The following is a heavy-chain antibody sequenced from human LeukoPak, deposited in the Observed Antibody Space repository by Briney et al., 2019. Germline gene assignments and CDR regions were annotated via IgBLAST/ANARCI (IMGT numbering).Heavy chain of an antibody. J-gene: IGHJ6*03. CDR1: GGSVSSYY. V-gene: IGHV4-4*09. CDR2: IYNSGGT. CDR3: ARRHHYYYYMDV. Sequence: PETLSLTCTVSGGSVSSYYWSWIRQPPEKGQEWIGYIYNSGGTNYNPSLNSRVTISVDTSKNQFSLTLSSVTAADTAVYYCARRHHYYYYMDVWGKGTTVTVSS.